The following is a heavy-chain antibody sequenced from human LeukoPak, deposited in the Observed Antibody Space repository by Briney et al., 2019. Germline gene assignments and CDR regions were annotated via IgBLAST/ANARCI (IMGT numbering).Heavy chain of an antibody. CDR3: ARTPWDYSNYWFDP. D-gene: IGHD4-11*01. Sequence: SETLSLTCTVSGGSINNYYWSWIRQPPGKGLEWIGYIYYSGSTNYNPSLKSRVTISLDTSKNQFSLKLSSVTAADTAVYYCARTPWDYSNYWFDPWGQGTLVTVSS. CDR2: IYYSGST. J-gene: IGHJ5*02. V-gene: IGHV4-59*12. CDR1: GGSINNYY.